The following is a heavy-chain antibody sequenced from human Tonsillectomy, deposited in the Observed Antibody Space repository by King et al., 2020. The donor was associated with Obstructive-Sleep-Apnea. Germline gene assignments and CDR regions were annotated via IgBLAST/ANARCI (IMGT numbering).Heavy chain of an antibody. D-gene: IGHD2-2*01. J-gene: IGHJ6*02. Sequence: VQLVESGGGVVQPGRSLRLSCAASGFTFSNYGMYWVRQAPGKGLEWVTFLLFDGSNKYYADSVKGRFTVSRDNSKNTLFLQMNSLRAEDTAGYYCAKEYLASNYGMDVWGQGTTVIVS. CDR2: LLFDGSNK. CDR3: AKEYLASNYGMDV. CDR1: GFTFSNYG. V-gene: IGHV3-30*02.